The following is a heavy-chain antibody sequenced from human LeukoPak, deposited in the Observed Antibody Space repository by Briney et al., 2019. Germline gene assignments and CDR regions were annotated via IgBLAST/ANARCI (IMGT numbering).Heavy chain of an antibody. V-gene: IGHV1-2*02. Sequence: ASVKVSCKASGYTFTGYYMHWVRQAPGQGLEWMGWINPNSGGTNYAQKFQGRVTMTRDTSISTAYMELSRLRSDDTAVYYCARDGEFRYYDFWSGYYTGWFDPWGQGTLVTVSS. CDR1: GYTFTGYY. CDR3: ARDGEFRYYDFWSGYYTGWFDP. J-gene: IGHJ5*02. CDR2: INPNSGGT. D-gene: IGHD3-3*01.